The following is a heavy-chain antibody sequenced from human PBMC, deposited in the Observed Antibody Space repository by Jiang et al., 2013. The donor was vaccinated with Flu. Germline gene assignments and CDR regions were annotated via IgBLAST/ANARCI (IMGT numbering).Heavy chain of an antibody. Sequence: PGLVKPSETLSLTCTVSGGSISSSSYYWGWIRQPPGKGLEWIGYIYYSGSTNYNPSLKSRVTISVDTSKNQFSLKLSSVTAADTAVYYCASSDYDFWSGYYTGLGYFDYWGQGTLVTVSS. D-gene: IGHD3-3*01. V-gene: IGHV4-61*05. J-gene: IGHJ4*02. CDR2: IYYSGST. CDR1: GGSISSSSYY. CDR3: ASSDYDFWSGYYTGLGYFDY.